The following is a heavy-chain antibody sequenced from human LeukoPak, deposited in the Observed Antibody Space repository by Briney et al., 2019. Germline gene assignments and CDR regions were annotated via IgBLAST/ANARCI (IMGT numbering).Heavy chain of an antibody. V-gene: IGHV3-23*01. CDR3: AKNRVGLQIRGGFDI. CDR2: ISGSGGSA. J-gene: IGHJ3*02. CDR1: GFTVSSNY. D-gene: IGHD5-24*01. Sequence: PGGSLRLSCAASGFTVSSNYMSWVRQAPGKGLEWVSAISGSGGSAYYADSVKGRFTISRDNSKNTLYLQMNSLRAEDTAVYYCAKNRVGLQIRGGFDIWGQGTMVTVSS.